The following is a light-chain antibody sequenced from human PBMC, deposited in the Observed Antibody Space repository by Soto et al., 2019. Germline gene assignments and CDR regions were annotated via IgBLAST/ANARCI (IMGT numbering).Light chain of an antibody. CDR2: EVS. CDR3: SSYTSTPTGV. CDR1: SSDVGGYNY. Sequence: QSALTQPASVSGSPGQSITISCTGTSSDVGGYNYVSWYQQHPGKAPKLIIYEVSNRPSGVSNRFSGSKSGNTASLTISGLQAEYEAHYYSSSYTSTPTGVFGPGTKVTGL. V-gene: IGLV2-14*01. J-gene: IGLJ1*01.